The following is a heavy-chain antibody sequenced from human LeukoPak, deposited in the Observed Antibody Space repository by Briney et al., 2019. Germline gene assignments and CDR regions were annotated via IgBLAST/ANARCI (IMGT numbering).Heavy chain of an antibody. V-gene: IGHV4-39*07. CDR2: MYYRGNT. D-gene: IGHD1-7*01. CDR1: GGSISTITYY. CDR3: ARLYGNYQNYFDY. Sequence: KPSETLSLTCTDSGGSISTITYYWGWIRQPPGKGLEWVGHMYYRGNTFYNPSLKSRVTISVDTSKNQFSLKLGSVTAADTAVYYCARLYGNYQNYFDYWGQGTLVTVSS. J-gene: IGHJ4*02.